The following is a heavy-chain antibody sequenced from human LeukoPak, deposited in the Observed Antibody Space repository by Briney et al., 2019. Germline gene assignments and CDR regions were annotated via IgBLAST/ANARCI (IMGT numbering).Heavy chain of an antibody. D-gene: IGHD3-3*01. J-gene: IGHJ3*02. CDR1: GGSISSYY. CDR3: ARLSDTIFGVVITYDAFDI. V-gene: IGHV4-59*12. CDR2: IYYSGST. Sequence: PSETLSLTCTVSGGSISSYYWSWIRQPPGKGLEWIGYIYYSGSTYYNPSLKSRVTISVDTSKNQFSLKLSSVTAADTAVYYCARLSDTIFGVVITYDAFDIWGQGTMVTVSS.